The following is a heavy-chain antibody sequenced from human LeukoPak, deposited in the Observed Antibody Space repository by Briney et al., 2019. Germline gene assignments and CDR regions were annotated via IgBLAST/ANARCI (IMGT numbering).Heavy chain of an antibody. CDR3: ARDRIAAGSPFYYYYGMDV. D-gene: IGHD6-13*01. Sequence: SQTLSLTCTVSDGSISSGGFYWSWIRQPPGTGLEWIGYISYTGRTNSNPSLKSRVTISVDTSKNQFSLKLSSVTAADTAVYYCARDRIAAGSPFYYYYGMDVWGQGTTVTVSS. CDR2: ISYTGRT. CDR1: DGSISSGGFY. V-gene: IGHV4-61*08. J-gene: IGHJ6*02.